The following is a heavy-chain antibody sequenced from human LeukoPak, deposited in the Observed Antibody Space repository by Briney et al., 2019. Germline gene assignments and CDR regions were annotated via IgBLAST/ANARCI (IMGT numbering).Heavy chain of an antibody. V-gene: IGHV3-21*01. Sequence: PGGSLRLSCAASGFTFSSYEMNWVRQAPGKGLEWVSSISSSSSYIYYADSVKGRFTISRDNAKNSLYLQMNSLRAEDTAVYYCARDSPAFDWNYGHWGQGTLVTVSS. D-gene: IGHD1-7*01. CDR2: ISSSSSYI. J-gene: IGHJ4*02. CDR3: ARDSPAFDWNYGH. CDR1: GFTFSSYE.